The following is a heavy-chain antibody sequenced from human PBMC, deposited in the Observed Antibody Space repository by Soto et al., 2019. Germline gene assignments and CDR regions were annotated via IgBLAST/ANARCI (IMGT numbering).Heavy chain of an antibody. D-gene: IGHD4-17*01. CDR1: GYTFTSYD. CDR3: ARANYDGDYVLDWFDP. CDR2: MNPNSGNT. J-gene: IGHJ5*02. Sequence: QVQLVQSGAEVKKPGASVKVSCKASGYTFTSYDINWVRQATGQGLEWMGWMNPNSGNTGYAQKFQGRVTMTRNTSISTAYIELSSLRSEDTAVYYCARANYDGDYVLDWFDPWGQGTLVTVSS. V-gene: IGHV1-8*01.